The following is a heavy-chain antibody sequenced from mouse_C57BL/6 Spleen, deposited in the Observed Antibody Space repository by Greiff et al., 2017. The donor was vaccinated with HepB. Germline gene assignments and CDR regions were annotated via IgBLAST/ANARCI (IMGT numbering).Heavy chain of an antibody. CDR3: ARCVIYYGNYDAMDY. D-gene: IGHD2-1*01. CDR2: ISYSGST. Sequence: EVKLEESGPGLAKPSQTLSLTCSVTGYSITSDYWNWIRKFPGNKLEYMGYISYSGSTYYNPSLKSRISITRDTSKNQYYLQLNSVTTEDTATYYCARCVIYYGNYDAMDYWGQGTSVTVSS. CDR1: GYSITSDY. V-gene: IGHV3-8*01. J-gene: IGHJ4*01.